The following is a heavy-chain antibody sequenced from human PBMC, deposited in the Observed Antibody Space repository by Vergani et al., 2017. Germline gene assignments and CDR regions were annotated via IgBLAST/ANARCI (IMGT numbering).Heavy chain of an antibody. J-gene: IGHJ3*02. CDR2: ISGSGGST. CDR3: AKDFCSSTSCYTPPDAFDI. CDR1: GFTFSSYA. D-gene: IGHD2-2*02. V-gene: IGHV3-23*04. Sequence: ELQLVESGGGLVQPGGSLRLSCAASGFTFSSYAMSWVRQAPGKGLEWVSAISGSGGSTYYADSVKGRFTISRDNSKNTLYLQMNSLRAEDTAVYYCAKDFCSSTSCYTPPDAFDIWGQGTMVTVSS.